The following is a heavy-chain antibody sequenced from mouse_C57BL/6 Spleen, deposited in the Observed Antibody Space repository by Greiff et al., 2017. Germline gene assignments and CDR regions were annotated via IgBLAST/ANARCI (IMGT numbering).Heavy chain of an antibody. CDR2: IDPENGDT. Sequence: VQLQQSGAELVRPGASVKLSCTASGFNIKDDYMHWVQQRPEQGLEWIGWIDPENGDTEYASKFQGKATITADTSSNTPYLQLSSLTSEDTAVYYGTTGTTVVATRAMDYWGQGTSVTVSS. J-gene: IGHJ4*01. D-gene: IGHD1-1*01. CDR3: TTGTTVVATRAMDY. CDR1: GFNIKDDY. V-gene: IGHV14-4*01.